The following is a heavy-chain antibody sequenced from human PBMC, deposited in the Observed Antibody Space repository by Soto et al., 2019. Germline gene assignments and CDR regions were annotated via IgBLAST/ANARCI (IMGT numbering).Heavy chain of an antibody. Sequence: QVQLVQSGAEVKKPGSSVKVSCKASGGTFSSYAISWVRQAPGQGLEWMGGIIPIFGTANYAQKFQGRVKITADEATSTDYMELSSLRSEDTAVYYWARHVPAAGYYYGMDVWGQGTTVTVSS. D-gene: IGHD2-2*01. V-gene: IGHV1-69*12. CDR2: IIPIFGTA. CDR1: GGTFSSYA. CDR3: ARHVPAAGYYYGMDV. J-gene: IGHJ6*02.